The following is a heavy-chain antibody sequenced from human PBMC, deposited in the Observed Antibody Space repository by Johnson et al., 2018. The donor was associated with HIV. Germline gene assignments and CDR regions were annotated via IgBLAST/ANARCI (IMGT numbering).Heavy chain of an antibody. CDR2: ISGSGGST. D-gene: IGHD3-3*01. J-gene: IGHJ3*02. V-gene: IGHV3-23*04. Sequence: VQLVESGGGVVRPGGSLRLSCAASGFTFDDYGMSWVRQAPGKGLEWVSGISGSGGSTYYADSVKGRFTISRDNSKNTLYLQMNSLRAEDTAVYYCAKEGADYNFWSGYSSNAFDIWGQGTMVTVSS. CDR3: AKEGADYNFWSGYSSNAFDI. CDR1: GFTFDDYG.